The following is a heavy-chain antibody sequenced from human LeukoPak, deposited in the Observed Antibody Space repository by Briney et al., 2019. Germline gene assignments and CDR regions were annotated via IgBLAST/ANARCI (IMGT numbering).Heavy chain of an antibody. V-gene: IGHV4-39*01. CDR2: IYSSGAT. D-gene: IGHD3-10*01. CDR1: GGSISSSDYY. CDR3: ARRYGSGSYRPDS. J-gene: IGHJ5*01. Sequence: PSETLSLTCTVSGGSISSSDYYWGWIRQPPGKGLEWIGSIYSSGATYYNPSLNSRVTISVDRSKNQLSVKLTSVTAADTAVYFCARRYGSGSYRPDSWGQGTLVTVSS.